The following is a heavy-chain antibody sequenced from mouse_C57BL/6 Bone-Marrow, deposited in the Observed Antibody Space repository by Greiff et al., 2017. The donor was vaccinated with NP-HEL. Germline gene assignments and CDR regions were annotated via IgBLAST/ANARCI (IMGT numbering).Heavy chain of an antibody. CDR3: ARSNWEAYYYAMDY. Sequence: QVQLQQSGAELVKPGASVKLSCKASGYTFTSYWMHWVKQRPGRGLEWIGRIDPNSGGTKYNEKFKSKATLTVDKPSSTAYMQLSSLTSEDSAVYYCARSNWEAYYYAMDYWGQGTSVTVSS. D-gene: IGHD4-1*01. J-gene: IGHJ4*01. CDR2: IDPNSGGT. V-gene: IGHV1-72*01. CDR1: GYTFTSYW.